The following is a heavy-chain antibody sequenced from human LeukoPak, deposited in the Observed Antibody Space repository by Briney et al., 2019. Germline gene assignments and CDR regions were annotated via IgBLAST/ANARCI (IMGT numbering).Heavy chain of an antibody. CDR2: ISWNSGSI. D-gene: IGHD1-20*01. CDR3: AKDRKDNWNDGVNAFDI. Sequence: PGGSLRLSCAASGFTFDDYAMHWVRQAPGKGLEWVSGISWNSGSIGYADSVKGRFTISRDNAKNSLYLQMNSLRAEDTALYYCAKDRKDNWNDGVNAFDIWGQGTMVTVSS. J-gene: IGHJ3*02. V-gene: IGHV3-9*01. CDR1: GFTFDDYA.